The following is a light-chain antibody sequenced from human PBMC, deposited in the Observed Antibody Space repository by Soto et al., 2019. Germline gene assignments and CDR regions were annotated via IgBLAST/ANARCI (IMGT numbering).Light chain of an antibody. CDR1: QSVGRN. V-gene: IGKV3-15*01. CDR3: QQYNHWPPLT. CDR2: GAS. Sequence: EMVMTQSPATLSVSPGERATHSCRASQSVGRNLAWYQQKPGQAPRLLIYGASTRATGIPARFSGSGSGTEFTLTISSLQSEDFAIYSCQQYNHWPPLTFGGGTKVEIK. J-gene: IGKJ4*01.